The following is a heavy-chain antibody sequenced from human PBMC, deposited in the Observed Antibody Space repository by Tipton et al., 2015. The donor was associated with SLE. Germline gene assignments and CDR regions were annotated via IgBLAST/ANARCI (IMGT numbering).Heavy chain of an antibody. CDR1: GFTFSSYE. D-gene: IGHD1-14*01. J-gene: IGHJ6*03. Sequence: SLRLSCAASGFTFSSYEMHWVRQAPGKGLEWISYISVSATTIYYADSVKGRFTISRDNAKNSLYLQMNRLRAEDTAIYYCATRNPSHLYYYMDVWGKGTTVTVSS. CDR2: ISVSATTI. CDR3: ATRNPSHLYYYMDV. V-gene: IGHV3-48*03.